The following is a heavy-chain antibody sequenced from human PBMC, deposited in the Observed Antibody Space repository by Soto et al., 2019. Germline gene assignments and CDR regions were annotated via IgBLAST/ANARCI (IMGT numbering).Heavy chain of an antibody. CDR3: ARAGAALGRGSIGGFDY. Sequence: QVHLQQWGAGLLKPSETLSLTCAVNGGAFNGYYWTWIRQSPGKGLQWIGEINHSGTVDYNPSPKSRVTFSIDTSKKQFSLTLTSVTAADTAVYYCARAGAALGRGSIGGFDYWGQGTLVTVSS. J-gene: IGHJ4*02. V-gene: IGHV4-34*01. CDR2: INHSGTV. D-gene: IGHD3-10*01. CDR1: GGAFNGYY.